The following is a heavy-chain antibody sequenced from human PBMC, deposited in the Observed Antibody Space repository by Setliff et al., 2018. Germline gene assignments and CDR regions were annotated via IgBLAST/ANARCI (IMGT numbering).Heavy chain of an antibody. Sequence: GESLKISCAASGFVFGTYGMHWVRQAPGKGLEWVSKISGSGTTIYYADSVRGRFTISRDNAKNSLFLQMNSLRVEDTAVYYCARDGVYYAMDVWGQGTTVTVSS. CDR1: GFVFGTYG. CDR3: ARDGVYYAMDV. CDR2: ISGSGTTI. J-gene: IGHJ6*02. V-gene: IGHV3-48*04. D-gene: IGHD1-20*01.